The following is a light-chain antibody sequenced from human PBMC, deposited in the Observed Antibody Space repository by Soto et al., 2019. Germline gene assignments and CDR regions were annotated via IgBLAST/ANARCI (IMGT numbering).Light chain of an antibody. J-gene: IGKJ1*01. Sequence: EVVLTQSPGTLSLSPGERATLSCRASQSVSSSDLAWYQQKPGQAPRLLISGASGRATGIPDRFSASGSGTDFTLTISRLEPEDSVVFYCHLYGASPPTFGQGTKVEI. CDR1: QSVSSSD. V-gene: IGKV3-20*01. CDR3: HLYGASPPT. CDR2: GAS.